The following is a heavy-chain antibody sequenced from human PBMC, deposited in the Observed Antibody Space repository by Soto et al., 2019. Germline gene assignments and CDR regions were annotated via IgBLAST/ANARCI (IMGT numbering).Heavy chain of an antibody. J-gene: IGHJ2*01. CDR2: IIPIFGTA. CDR3: AGAPTMATITGYFDL. Sequence: QVQLVQSGAEVKKPGSSVKVSCKASGGTFSSYAISWVRQAPGQGLEWMGGIIPIFGTANYAQKFQGRVTITADESTSTAYMELSSLRSEDTAVYYCAGAPTMATITGYFDLWGRGTLVTVSS. D-gene: IGHD5-12*01. CDR1: GGTFSSYA. V-gene: IGHV1-69*01.